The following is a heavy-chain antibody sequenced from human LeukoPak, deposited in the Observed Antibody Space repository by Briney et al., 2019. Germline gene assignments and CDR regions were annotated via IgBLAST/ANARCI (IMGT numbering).Heavy chain of an antibody. D-gene: IGHD6-19*01. Sequence: GGSLRLSCAASGFTFSDYYMSWIRQAPGKGLEWVSYLSSSSSYTNYAHSVTGQFTISRDNAKNSLYLQMNSLRAEDTAVYYCARVRKYSSGWYDAFDIWGQGTMVTVSS. J-gene: IGHJ3*02. V-gene: IGHV3-11*05. CDR1: GFTFSDYY. CDR3: ARVRKYSSGWYDAFDI. CDR2: LSSSSSYT.